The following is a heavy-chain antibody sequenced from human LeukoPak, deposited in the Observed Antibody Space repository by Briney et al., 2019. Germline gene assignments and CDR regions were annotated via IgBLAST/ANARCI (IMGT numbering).Heavy chain of an antibody. D-gene: IGHD1-26*01. J-gene: IGHJ4*02. V-gene: IGHV3-66*01. CDR1: GFTVSSNY. CDR2: IYSGGST. Sequence: PGGSLRLSCVASGFTVSSNYMSWVRQAPGKGLEWVSVIYSGGSTYYADSVKGRFTISRDNSKNTLYLQMNSLRAEDTAVYYCASGSYLRFDYWGQGTLVTVSS. CDR3: ASGSYLRFDY.